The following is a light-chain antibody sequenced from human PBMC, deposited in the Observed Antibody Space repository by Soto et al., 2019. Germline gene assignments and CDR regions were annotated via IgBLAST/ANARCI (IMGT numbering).Light chain of an antibody. CDR2: DTS. Sequence: EIGLTQSPATLSLSPGDRATLSCRASPSVSRYLAWYQQKPGQAPRLLIHDTSTRATGVPDTFSGSGSGTEFTLTISSLEPEDSAMYYCQQRFSWPPTFGGGTHVEIK. CDR3: QQRFSWPPT. CDR1: PSVSRY. V-gene: IGKV3-11*01. J-gene: IGKJ4*01.